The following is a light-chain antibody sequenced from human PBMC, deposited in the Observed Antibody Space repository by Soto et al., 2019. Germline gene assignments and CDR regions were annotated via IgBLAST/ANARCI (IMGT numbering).Light chain of an antibody. Sequence: QSALTQPPSASGSLGQSVTISCTGTSSDVGGYNYVSWHQQHPGKAPKLMTYEVTKRPSGVPDRFSGSKSGNTASLTVSGLQAEDEADYYCSSCVGGGNPVLFGGGTKLTVL. CDR3: SSCVGGGNPVL. J-gene: IGLJ2*01. CDR2: EVT. CDR1: SSDVGGYNY. V-gene: IGLV2-8*01.